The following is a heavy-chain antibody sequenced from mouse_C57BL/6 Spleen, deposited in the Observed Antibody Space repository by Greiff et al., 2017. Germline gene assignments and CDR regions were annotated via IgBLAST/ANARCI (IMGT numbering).Heavy chain of an antibody. D-gene: IGHD3-1*01. V-gene: IGHV1-61*01. CDR1: GYTFTSYW. J-gene: IGHJ2*01. CDR3: ARGGLGYFDY. CDR2: IYSSDSDT. Sequence: QVQLQQPGAELVRPGSSVKLSCTASGYTFTSYWMDWVKQKPGQGLEWIGNIYSSDSDTHYNQKLKDKATLTIDKSSSTAYMQLSRLTSEDSAVYYCARGGLGYFDYWGKGTTLTVSS.